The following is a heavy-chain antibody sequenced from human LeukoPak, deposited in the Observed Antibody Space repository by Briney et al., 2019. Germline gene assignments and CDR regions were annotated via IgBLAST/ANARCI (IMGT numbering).Heavy chain of an antibody. Sequence: GESLKISCKGSGYTFTSCWIAWVRQMPGKGLEWMGIIDPGDSDTRYSPSFQGQVIISADKSISTAYLQWSSLKASDTAMYYCARVGSWIQLWDRYYFDYWGQGTLVTVSS. D-gene: IGHD5-18*01. J-gene: IGHJ4*02. V-gene: IGHV5-51*01. CDR2: IDPGDSDT. CDR3: ARVGSWIQLWDRYYFDY. CDR1: GYTFTSCW.